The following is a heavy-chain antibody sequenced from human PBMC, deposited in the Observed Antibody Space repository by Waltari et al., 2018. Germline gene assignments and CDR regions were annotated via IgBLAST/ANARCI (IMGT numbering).Heavy chain of an antibody. CDR2: FSYGGKT. D-gene: IGHD3-16*01. Sequence: QLQLQESGPGLVKPSETLSLTCTVSGGSISSTSYYWGWIRQPPGKGLEWIGSFSYGGKTYYNPSLQSRITISVDTSKNQFSLKLNSVTAADTAVYYCARPCCVGGGALLSLDLWGQGTPGHRLL. V-gene: IGHV4-39*01. CDR3: ARPCCVGGGALLSLDL. CDR1: GGSISSTSYY. J-gene: IGHJ5*02.